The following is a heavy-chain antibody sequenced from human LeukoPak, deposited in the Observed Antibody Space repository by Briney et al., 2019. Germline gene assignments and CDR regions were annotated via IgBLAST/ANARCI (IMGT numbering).Heavy chain of an antibody. CDR3: AKGSSDY. Sequence: PSETLSLTCTVSDGSISTYYWNWFRQPPGKGLEWIGHIYYTGTTHYNPSLQSRVSISIDTSKNQFSLKLRSVTAVDTAVYYCAKGSSDYWGQGTLVTVSS. CDR2: IYYTGTT. D-gene: IGHD2/OR15-2a*01. J-gene: IGHJ4*02. CDR1: DGSISTYY. V-gene: IGHV4-59*01.